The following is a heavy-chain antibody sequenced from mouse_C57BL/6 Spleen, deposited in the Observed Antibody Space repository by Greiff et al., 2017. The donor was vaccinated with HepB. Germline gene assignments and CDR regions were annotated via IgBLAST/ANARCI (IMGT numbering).Heavy chain of an antibody. CDR3: AREDGSGRPCFDY. CDR1: GYTFTSYW. Sequence: QVQLQQPGAELVKPGASVKLSCKASGYTFTSYWMHWVKQRPGQGLEWIGMIHPNSGSTNYNEKFKSKATLTVDKSSSTAYMQLSSLTSGDSAVYYSAREDGSGRPCFDYWSQGTTLTESS. J-gene: IGHJ2*01. V-gene: IGHV1-64*01. CDR2: IHPNSGST. D-gene: IGHD3-2*02.